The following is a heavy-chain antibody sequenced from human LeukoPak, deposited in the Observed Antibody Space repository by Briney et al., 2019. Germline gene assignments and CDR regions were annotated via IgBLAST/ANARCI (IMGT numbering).Heavy chain of an antibody. J-gene: IGHJ4*02. CDR2: IYYSGST. CDR3: ARGALRYFDWLIPR. D-gene: IGHD3-9*01. Sequence: PSETLSLTCTVSGGSISSYYWSWIRQPPGKGLEWIGYIYYSGSTNYNPSLKSRVTISVDTSKNQFSLKLSSVTAADTAVYYCARGALRYFDWLIPRWGQGTLVTVSS. V-gene: IGHV4-59*01. CDR1: GGSISSYY.